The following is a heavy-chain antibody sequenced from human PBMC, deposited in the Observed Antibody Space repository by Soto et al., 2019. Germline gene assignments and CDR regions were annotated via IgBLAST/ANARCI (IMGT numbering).Heavy chain of an antibody. V-gene: IGHV3-33*01. D-gene: IGHD3-10*01. Sequence: QVQLVESGGGVVQPGRSLRLSCAASGFTFSSYGMHWVRKAPGKGLEWVAVIWYDGSNKYYADSVKGRFTISRDNSKNTLYLQMNSLRDEDTAVYYCAREDYGSGSYDYWGQGTLVTVSS. CDR2: IWYDGSNK. CDR3: AREDYGSGSYDY. J-gene: IGHJ4*02. CDR1: GFTFSSYG.